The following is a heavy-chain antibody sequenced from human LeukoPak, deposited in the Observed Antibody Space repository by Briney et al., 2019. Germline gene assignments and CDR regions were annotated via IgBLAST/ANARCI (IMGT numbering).Heavy chain of an antibody. J-gene: IGHJ4*02. D-gene: IGHD6-19*01. CDR3: ALGNWSSGWYGY. CDR1: GYTFTSYA. V-gene: IGHV1-3*03. Sequence: ASVKVSCKASGYTFTSYAMHWVRQAPGQRLEWMGWINAGNGNTKYSQEFQGRVTITRDTSASTAYMELSSLRSEDMAVYYRALGNWSSGWYGYWGQGTLVTVSS. CDR2: INAGNGNT.